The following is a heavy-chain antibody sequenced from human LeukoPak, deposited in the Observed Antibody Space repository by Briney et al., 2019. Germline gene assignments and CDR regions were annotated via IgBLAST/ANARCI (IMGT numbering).Heavy chain of an antibody. CDR2: IHGNGETT. V-gene: IGHV3-23*01. J-gene: IGHJ3*01. CDR1: GFMFSRFG. D-gene: IGHD3-16*01. Sequence: PGGSLRLSCVGSGFMFSRFGLIWVRQAPGKGLEWASGIHGNGETTYYGDSVKGRFTISRDNSKSTLYLQMNSLRVEDTAEYFCGRDPNGDYVGAFEFWGQGTKVAVSS. CDR3: GRDPNGDYVGAFEF.